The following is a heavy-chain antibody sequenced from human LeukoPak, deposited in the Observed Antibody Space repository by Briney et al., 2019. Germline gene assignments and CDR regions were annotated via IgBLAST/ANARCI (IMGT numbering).Heavy chain of an antibody. J-gene: IGHJ3*02. CDR1: GFTFSIYS. V-gene: IGHV3-21*01. CDR3: TRRTAFDI. Sequence: GGSLTLSCAASGFTFSIYSMNWVRQASGKGLEWVSSISSTSDNIYYADSVKGRFTISRDNAKKSLYLQMNNLRAEDTAVYYCTRRTAFDIWGQGTMVTVSS. CDR2: ISSTSDNI.